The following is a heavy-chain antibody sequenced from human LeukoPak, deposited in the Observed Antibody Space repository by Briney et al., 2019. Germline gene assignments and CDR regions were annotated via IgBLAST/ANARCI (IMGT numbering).Heavy chain of an antibody. Sequence: GGSLRLSCAASGFTFSTYAITWVRQRPGRGLEWVSAIRPDGDRTYYANSVRGRFTISRDNSKDTVYLQINGLRVEDTAVYYCAREQSGTRGWYTVDYWGQGTLVTVSS. D-gene: IGHD6-19*01. CDR1: GFTFSTYA. CDR2: IRPDGDRT. J-gene: IGHJ4*02. V-gene: IGHV3-23*01. CDR3: AREQSGTRGWYTVDY.